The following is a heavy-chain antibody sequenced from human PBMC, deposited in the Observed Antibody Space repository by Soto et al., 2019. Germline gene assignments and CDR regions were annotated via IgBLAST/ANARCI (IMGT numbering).Heavy chain of an antibody. Sequence: GGSLRLCCAASGFTFSSYAMNWVRQAPGKGLEWVSAISGGGGRIFYADSVQGRFTISRDNSKSTLYLQLNSLRAEDTAIYYCAKAHRESPVGVDIVPALPYYFDFWGQGTLVTVSS. V-gene: IGHV3-23*01. D-gene: IGHD5-12*01. CDR1: GFTFSSYA. J-gene: IGHJ4*02. CDR2: ISGGGGRI. CDR3: AKAHRESPVGVDIVPALPYYFDF.